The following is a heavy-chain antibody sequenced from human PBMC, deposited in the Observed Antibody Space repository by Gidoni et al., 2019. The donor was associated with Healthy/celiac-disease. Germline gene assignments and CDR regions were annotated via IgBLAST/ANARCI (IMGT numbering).Heavy chain of an antibody. V-gene: IGHV3-30*18. CDR1: GFTFSSYG. CDR2: ISYDGSNK. Sequence: QVQLVESGGGVVQPGRSLRLSCAASGFTFSSYGMHWVRQATGKGLEWVEVISYDGSNKYYADSVKGRFTISRDNSKNTLYLQMNSRRAEDTAVYYCAKVSSWIQLWSAPDYWGQGTLVTVSS. D-gene: IGHD5-18*01. CDR3: AKVSSWIQLWSAPDY. J-gene: IGHJ4*02.